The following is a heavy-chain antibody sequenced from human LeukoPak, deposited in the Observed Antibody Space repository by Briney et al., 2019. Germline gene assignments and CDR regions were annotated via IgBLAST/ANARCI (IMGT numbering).Heavy chain of an antibody. CDR3: ARDGGLVGATLPFDY. CDR2: IKQDGSEK. D-gene: IGHD1-26*01. J-gene: IGHJ4*02. CDR1: GFTFSSYW. Sequence: PGGSLRLSCAASGFTFSSYWMSWVRQAPGKGLEWVANIKQDGSEKYYVDSVKGRFTISRDNAKNSLYLQMNSLRAEDTAVYYCARDGGLVGATLPFDYWGQGTLVTVSS. V-gene: IGHV3-7*01.